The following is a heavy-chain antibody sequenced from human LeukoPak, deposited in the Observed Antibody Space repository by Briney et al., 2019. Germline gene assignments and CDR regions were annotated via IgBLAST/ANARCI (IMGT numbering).Heavy chain of an antibody. CDR1: GFTFSSYA. Sequence: GGSLRLSCAASGFTFSSYAMSWVRQAPGKGLEWVSAISGSGGSTYYADSVKGRFTISRDNSKNTLYLQMNSLRAEDTAVYYRAKVAYYYDSSGYQYYFDYWGQGTLVTVSS. CDR2: ISGSGGST. J-gene: IGHJ4*02. V-gene: IGHV3-23*01. D-gene: IGHD3-22*01. CDR3: AKVAYYYDSSGYQYYFDY.